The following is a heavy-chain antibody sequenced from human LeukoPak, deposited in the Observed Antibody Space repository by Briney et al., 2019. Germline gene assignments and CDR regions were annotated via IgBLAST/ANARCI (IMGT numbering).Heavy chain of an antibody. V-gene: IGHV3-30*04. CDR2: ISYDGSNK. Sequence: GGSLRLSCAASGFTFSSYAMHWVRQAPGKGLEWVAVISYDGSNKYYADSVKGRFTISRDNSKNTLYLQMNSLRAEDTAVYYCAKDYPVGDHYWGQGTLVTVSS. CDR3: AKDYPVGDHY. CDR1: GFTFSSYA. D-gene: IGHD3-10*01. J-gene: IGHJ4*02.